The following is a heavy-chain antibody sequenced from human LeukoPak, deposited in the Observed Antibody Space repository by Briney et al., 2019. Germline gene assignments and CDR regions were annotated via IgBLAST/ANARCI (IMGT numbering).Heavy chain of an antibody. CDR2: ISSSSSYI. D-gene: IGHD2-15*01. Sequence: GGSLRLSCAASGFTFSSYSMNWVRQAPGKGLEWVSSISSSSSYIYYADSVKGRFTISSDNSKNTLYLQLNSLRAEDTAVYYCAKDWRRIVVVGPITRHGNYMDVWGKGTTVTISS. J-gene: IGHJ6*03. V-gene: IGHV3-21*04. CDR3: AKDWRRIVVVGPITRHGNYMDV. CDR1: GFTFSSYS.